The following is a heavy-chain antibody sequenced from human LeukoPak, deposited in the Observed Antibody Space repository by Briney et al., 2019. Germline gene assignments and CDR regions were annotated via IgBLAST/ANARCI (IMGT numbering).Heavy chain of an antibody. CDR2: IKRDGSEK. CDR3: ARARDYGSGRANAFDI. Sequence: PGGSLRLSCAASGFTFSSYWMSWVRQAPGKGLEWVANIKRDGSEKYYVASVKGRLTISRDNAENSLYLQMNSLRAEDTAVYYCARARDYGSGRANAFDIWGQGTMVTVSS. V-gene: IGHV3-7*05. CDR1: GFTFSSYW. D-gene: IGHD3-10*01. J-gene: IGHJ3*02.